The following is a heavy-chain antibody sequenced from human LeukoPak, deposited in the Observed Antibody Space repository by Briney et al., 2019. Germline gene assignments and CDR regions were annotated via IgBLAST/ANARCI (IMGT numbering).Heavy chain of an antibody. D-gene: IGHD2-15*01. CDR2: MNPNSGNT. V-gene: IGHV1-8*01. J-gene: IGHJ4*02. CDR1: GYTFTSYD. CDR3: ARGASRSFDY. Sequence: EASVKVSCKASGYTFTSYDINWMRQAPGQGLEWVGWMNPNSGNTGYAQTFQGKLTMTRNTSIKTAYMELSSLRSEDTAVYYCARGASRSFDYWGQGTLVTVSS.